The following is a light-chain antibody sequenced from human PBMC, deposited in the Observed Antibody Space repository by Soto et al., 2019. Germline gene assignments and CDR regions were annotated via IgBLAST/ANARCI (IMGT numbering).Light chain of an antibody. CDR2: DVT. CDR3: SSHGGSNNPYV. Sequence: QSALTQPPSASGSPGQSVAISCTGTSSDIGGYNFVSWYQQHPGKAPKLMIYDVTKRPSGVPDRFSGSKSGNTATLIVSGXXAXXXAXXYCSSHGGSNNPYVFGPGTKLTVL. V-gene: IGLV2-8*01. J-gene: IGLJ1*01. CDR1: SSDIGGYNF.